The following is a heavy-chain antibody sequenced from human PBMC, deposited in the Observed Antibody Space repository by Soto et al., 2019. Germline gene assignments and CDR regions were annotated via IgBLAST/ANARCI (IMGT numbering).Heavy chain of an antibody. Sequence: PGVSLRLSCAASGFTFSSYGMHWVRQAPGKGLEWVAVISYDGSNKYYADSVKGRFTISRDNSKNTLYLQMNSLRAEDTAVYYCARVFYNYGPSDYWGQGTLVNVSS. J-gene: IGHJ4*02. V-gene: IGHV3-30*03. CDR1: GFTFSSYG. D-gene: IGHD5-18*01. CDR2: ISYDGSNK. CDR3: ARVFYNYGPSDY.